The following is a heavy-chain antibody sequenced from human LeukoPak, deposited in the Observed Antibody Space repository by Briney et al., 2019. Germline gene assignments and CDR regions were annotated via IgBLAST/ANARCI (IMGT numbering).Heavy chain of an antibody. CDR2: IYTSGSA. CDR1: GDSISSGNYY. J-gene: IGHJ5*02. CDR3: AKDHGSWSNWFDP. V-gene: IGHV4-61*02. Sequence: PSETLSLTCSVSGDSISSGNYYWPWIRQPAGKGLEWIGRIYTSGSASYNPYLKSRVTMSLDTSKNQFSLNLRSVTAADTAVYYCAKDHGSWSNWFDPWGQGALVTVSS. D-gene: IGHD6-13*01.